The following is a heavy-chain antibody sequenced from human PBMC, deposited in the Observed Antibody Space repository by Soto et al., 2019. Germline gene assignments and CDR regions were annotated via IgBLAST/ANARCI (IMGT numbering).Heavy chain of an antibody. Sequence: EVQLLESGGGLVQPGGSLRLSCAASGFTFSSYAMSLVRQATGKGLEWVSTISGSGGSTYYADSVKGRFTISKDHSKNTQYLQVNSLRAEDTAVYYCAKDRTTTGTTVRFDPWGQGPLVTVSS. D-gene: IGHD1-1*01. CDR1: GFTFSSYA. CDR3: AKDRTTTGTTVRFDP. V-gene: IGHV3-23*01. J-gene: IGHJ5*02. CDR2: ISGSGGST.